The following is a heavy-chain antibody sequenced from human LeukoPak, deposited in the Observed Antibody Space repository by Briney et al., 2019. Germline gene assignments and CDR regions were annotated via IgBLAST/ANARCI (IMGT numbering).Heavy chain of an antibody. V-gene: IGHV1-8*03. Sequence: GASVKVSCKASGYTFTSYDINWVRQATGQGLEWMGWMNPNSGNTGYAQKFQGRVTITRNTSISTAYMELSSLRSEDTAVYYCARGAYSSGWYERLGYYYYYMDVWGKGTTVTVSS. CDR1: GYTFTSYD. J-gene: IGHJ6*03. CDR2: MNPNSGNT. D-gene: IGHD6-19*01. CDR3: ARGAYSSGWYERLGYYYYYMDV.